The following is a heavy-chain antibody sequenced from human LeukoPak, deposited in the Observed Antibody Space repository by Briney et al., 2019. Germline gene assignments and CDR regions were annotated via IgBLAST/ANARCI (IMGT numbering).Heavy chain of an antibody. CDR1: GYTFTSYG. CDR3: ARVPISIPGEQQLVKDSGLFDY. D-gene: IGHD6-13*01. V-gene: IGHV1-18*01. Sequence: ASVKVSCKASGYTFTSYGISWVRQAPGQGLEWMGWISAYNGNTNYAQKLQGRVTMTTDTSTSTAYMELRSLRSDDTAVYYCARVPISIPGEQQLVKDSGLFDYWGQGTLVTVSS. J-gene: IGHJ4*02. CDR2: ISAYNGNT.